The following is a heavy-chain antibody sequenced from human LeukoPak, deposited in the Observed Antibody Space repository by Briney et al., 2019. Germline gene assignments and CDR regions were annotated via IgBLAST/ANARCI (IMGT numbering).Heavy chain of an antibody. CDR1: GFTFGKYW. CDR2: IKLDGSEK. Sequence: GGSLRLSCVASGFTFGKYWMSWVRQAPGKGLEWVANIKLDGSEKNYVDSVKGRFTISRDNAKNSLYLQMNSLRAEDTAIYYCTRVGYIDEGIDYWGQGTLVTVSS. D-gene: IGHD5-24*01. V-gene: IGHV3-7*04. CDR3: TRVGYIDEGIDY. J-gene: IGHJ4*02.